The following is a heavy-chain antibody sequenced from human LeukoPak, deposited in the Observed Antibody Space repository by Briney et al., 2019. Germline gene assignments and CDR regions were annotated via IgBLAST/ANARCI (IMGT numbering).Heavy chain of an antibody. V-gene: IGHV4-34*01. Sequence: SETLSLTCAVYGGSFSGYYWSWIRQPPGKGLEWIGEINHSGSTNYSPSLKSRVTISVDTSKNQFSLKLSSVTAADTAVYYWARGRGRITIFGVVITDWYFDLWGRGTLVTVSS. CDR1: GGSFSGYY. CDR2: INHSGST. CDR3: ARGRGRITIFGVVITDWYFDL. D-gene: IGHD3-3*01. J-gene: IGHJ2*01.